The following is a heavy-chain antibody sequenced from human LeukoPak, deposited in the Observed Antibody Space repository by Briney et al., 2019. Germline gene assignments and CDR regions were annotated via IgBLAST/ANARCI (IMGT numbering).Heavy chain of an antibody. CDR2: INPNSGGT. V-gene: IGHV1-2*02. CDR3: AVLAYCGGDCYHYFDY. Sequence: ASVKVSCKASGYILTTYGISWVRQAPGQGLEWMGWINPNSGGTNYAQKFQGRVTMTRDTSISTAYMELSRLRSDDTAVYYCAVLAYCGGDCYHYFDYWGQGTLVTVSS. CDR1: GYILTTYG. J-gene: IGHJ4*02. D-gene: IGHD2-21*02.